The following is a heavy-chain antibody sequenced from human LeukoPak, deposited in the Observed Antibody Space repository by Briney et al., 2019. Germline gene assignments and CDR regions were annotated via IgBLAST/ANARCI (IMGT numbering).Heavy chain of an antibody. CDR3: ARDRGWYYFDY. CDR1: GGSITSYF. CDR2: IYTSGST. V-gene: IGHV4-4*07. J-gene: IGHJ4*02. D-gene: IGHD6-19*01. Sequence: KTSETLSLTCTVSGGSITSYFWTWIRQPAGKGLEWIGRIYTSGSTNYNPSLKSRVTMSVDTSKNQFPLKLSSVTAADTAVYYCARDRGWYYFDYWGQGTLVTVSS.